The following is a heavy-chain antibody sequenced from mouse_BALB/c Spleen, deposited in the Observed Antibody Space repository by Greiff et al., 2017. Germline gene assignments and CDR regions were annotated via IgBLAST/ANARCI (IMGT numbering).Heavy chain of an antibody. CDR2: ISYSGST. Sequence: VQLKESGPGLVKPSQSLSLTCTVTGYSITSDYAWNWIRQFPGNKLEWMGYISYSGSTSYNPSLKSRISITRDTSKNQFFLQLNSVTTEDTATYYCARSGGSSLFAYWGQGTLVTVSA. D-gene: IGHD1-1*01. J-gene: IGHJ3*01. CDR3: ARSGGSSLFAY. V-gene: IGHV3-2*02. CDR1: GYSITSDYA.